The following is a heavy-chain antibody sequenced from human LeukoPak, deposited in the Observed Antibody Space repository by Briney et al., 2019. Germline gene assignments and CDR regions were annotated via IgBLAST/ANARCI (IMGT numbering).Heavy chain of an antibody. D-gene: IGHD4-23*01. J-gene: IGHJ4*02. CDR3: TRDVFGDYGGLDY. V-gene: IGHV3-23*01. Sequence: GGSLRLSCAASGFTFSTYALSWVRQAPGKGLEWVSSIRGSDGSTYYADSVKGRFAISRDNSKNTLYLQMNSLRAEDTAVYYCTRDVFGDYGGLDYWGQGTLVTVSS. CDR1: GFTFSTYA. CDR2: IRGSDGST.